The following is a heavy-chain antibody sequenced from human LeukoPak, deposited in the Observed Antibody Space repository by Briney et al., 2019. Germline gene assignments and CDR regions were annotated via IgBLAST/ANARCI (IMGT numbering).Heavy chain of an antibody. CDR2: INPNSGGT. D-gene: IGHD3-22*01. CDR1: GYTFTGYY. CDR3: ARVTVGVVITHAFDI. Sequence: GASVKVSCKASGYTFTGYYMHWVRQAPGQGLEWMGWINPNSGGTNYAQKFQGRVTMTRDTSISTAYMELSRLRSDDTAVYYCARVTVGVVITHAFDIWGQGTMVTVSS. V-gene: IGHV1-2*02. J-gene: IGHJ3*02.